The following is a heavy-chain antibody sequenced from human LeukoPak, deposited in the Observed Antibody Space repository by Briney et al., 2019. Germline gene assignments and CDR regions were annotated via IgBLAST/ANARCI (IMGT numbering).Heavy chain of an antibody. CDR2: IYSGGTT. CDR1: GFTVSSNF. J-gene: IGHJ6*04. Sequence: HSGGSLRLSCAASGFTVSSNFMNWVRQAPGKGPEWVSVIYSGGTTYYADSVKGRFTISRDNSKNTLYLQMNSLRAEDTAVYYCAKDRGYCSSTSCYNYYYYGMDVWGKGTTVTVSS. V-gene: IGHV3-66*02. D-gene: IGHD2-2*01. CDR3: AKDRGYCSSTSCYNYYYYGMDV.